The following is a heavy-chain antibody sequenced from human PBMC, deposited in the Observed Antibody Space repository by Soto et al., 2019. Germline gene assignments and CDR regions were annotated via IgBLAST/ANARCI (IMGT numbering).Heavy chain of an antibody. J-gene: IGHJ4*02. CDR2: IIPIFGTA. Sequence: ASVKVSCKASGGTFSSYAISWVRQAPGQGLEWMGGIIPIFGTANYAQKFQGRVTITADESTSTAYMELSSLRSEDTAVYYCARVHGGSDPFDYWGQGPLVTVSS. D-gene: IGHD5-12*01. CDR1: GGTFSSYA. V-gene: IGHV1-69*13. CDR3: ARVHGGSDPFDY.